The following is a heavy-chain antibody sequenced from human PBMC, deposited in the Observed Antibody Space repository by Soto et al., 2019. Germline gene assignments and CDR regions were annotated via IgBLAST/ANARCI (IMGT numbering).Heavy chain of an antibody. D-gene: IGHD6-19*01. CDR3: ARSFGWYAIDY. Sequence: QVLLQESGPGLVQPSGTLSLSCAVSGGSISSNYFWGWVRQPPGKGLEWVGDISHSGSVNYNPSLKTRVTLSIAKSKNQCSLKLNSVTAADTAVYYCARSFGWYAIDYWGQGTLVIVSS. J-gene: IGHJ4*02. CDR2: ISHSGSV. V-gene: IGHV4-4*02. CDR1: GGSISSNYF.